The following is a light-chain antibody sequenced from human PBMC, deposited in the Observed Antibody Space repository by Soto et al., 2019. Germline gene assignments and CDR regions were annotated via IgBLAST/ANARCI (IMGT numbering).Light chain of an antibody. V-gene: IGKV1-9*01. CDR2: GGY. CDR1: QDVSDF. J-gene: IGKJ5*01. Sequence: DIQLTQSPSILSASVGDRVTLTCRASQDVSDFLAWYQHPPGKAPNLLIYGGYTLQSGVPSGFSGSGSGTEFSLTITGLQPEDFVTYYCQYFNGAPTIPFGQGTRLEMK. CDR3: QYFNGAPTIP.